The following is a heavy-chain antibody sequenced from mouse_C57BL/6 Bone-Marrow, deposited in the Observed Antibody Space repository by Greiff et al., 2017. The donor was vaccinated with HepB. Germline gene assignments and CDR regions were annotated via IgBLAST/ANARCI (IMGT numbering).Heavy chain of an antibody. V-gene: IGHV1-63*01. CDR1: GYTFTNYW. CDR2: IYPGGGYT. Sequence: VQLQQSGAELVRPGTSVKMSCKASGYTFTNYWIGWAKQRPGHGLEWIGDIYPGGGYTNYNEKFKGKATLTADKSSSTAYMQFSSLTSEDSAVYFCARWGLGYGFAYWGQGTLVTVSA. J-gene: IGHJ3*01. D-gene: IGHD2-14*01. CDR3: ARWGLGYGFAY.